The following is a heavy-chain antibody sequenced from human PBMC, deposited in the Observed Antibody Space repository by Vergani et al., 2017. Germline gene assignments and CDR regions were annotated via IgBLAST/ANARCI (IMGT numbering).Heavy chain of an antibody. CDR1: GFTFQAFA. J-gene: IGHJ2*01. V-gene: IGHV3-9*01. D-gene: IGHD3-16*01. CDR2: IDRTYGVK. CDR3: VKDNDYDADGPFDL. Sequence: EVQLLESGGGLVQPGGSLRLSCTASGFTFQAFAFHWVRQVSGRGLELVSGIDRTYGVKNGNSFECRFSISRDNAKKAVFLQMNNLRHEDTALYFCVKDNDYDADGPFDLWGRGTLVTVSS.